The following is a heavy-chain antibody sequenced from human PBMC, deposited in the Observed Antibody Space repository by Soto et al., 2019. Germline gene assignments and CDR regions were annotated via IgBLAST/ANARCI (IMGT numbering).Heavy chain of an antibody. CDR3: ARRVEDSSGWYPFDY. J-gene: IGHJ4*02. V-gene: IGHV5-51*01. D-gene: IGHD6-19*01. Sequence: PGESLKISCKGSGYSFTSYWIGWVRQMPGKGLEWMGIIYPGDSDTRYSPSFQGQVTISADKSISTAYLQWSSLKASDTAMYYCARRVEDSSGWYPFDYWGQGTLVTVSS. CDR2: IYPGDSDT. CDR1: GYSFTSYW.